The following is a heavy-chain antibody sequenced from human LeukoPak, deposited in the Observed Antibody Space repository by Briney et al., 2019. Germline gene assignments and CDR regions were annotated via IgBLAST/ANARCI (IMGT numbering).Heavy chain of an antibody. Sequence: GGSLRLSCAASGFTFSSYEMNWVRQAPGKGLEGVSYISRSGSTIYYADSVKGRFTISRDNAKNSLYLQMNSLRAEDTAVYYCARDGPGSNWELLLRGDLDYWGQGTLVTVSS. CDR3: ARDGPGSNWELLLRGDLDY. CDR2: ISRSGSTI. CDR1: GFTFSSYE. V-gene: IGHV3-48*03. D-gene: IGHD1-26*01. J-gene: IGHJ4*02.